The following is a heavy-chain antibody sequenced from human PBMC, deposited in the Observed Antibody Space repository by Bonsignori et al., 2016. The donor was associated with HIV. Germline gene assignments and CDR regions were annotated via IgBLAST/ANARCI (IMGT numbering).Heavy chain of an antibody. V-gene: IGHV5-51*03. D-gene: IGHD3-10*01. Sequence: VRLVQSGPEVKMPGESLRISCEGSGYDFTSYWIAWVRQMPGKGLEWMGIIYPHDFQTIYNPSFQDQVTISADKSITTAYLQWSSLKASDTAVYYCAKSVLAKWHFDLWGRCTLVTVSS. CDR2: IYPHDFQT. CDR3: AKSVLAKWHFDL. J-gene: IGHJ2*01. CDR1: GYDFTSYW.